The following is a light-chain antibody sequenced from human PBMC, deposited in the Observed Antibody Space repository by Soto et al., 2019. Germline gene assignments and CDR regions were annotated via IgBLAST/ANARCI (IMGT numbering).Light chain of an antibody. CDR1: QTIGRNY. CDR3: QQYASSPLLT. CDR2: GTS. J-gene: IGKJ4*01. V-gene: IGKV3-20*01. Sequence: EIVLTQSPGTLSLSPGETATPSCRASQTIGRNYLAWYQQKPGQAPRLLIFGTSTRATGIPDRFSGSGSGTDFTLSISRLEPEDFAVYYCQQYASSPLLTFGGGTKVDIK.